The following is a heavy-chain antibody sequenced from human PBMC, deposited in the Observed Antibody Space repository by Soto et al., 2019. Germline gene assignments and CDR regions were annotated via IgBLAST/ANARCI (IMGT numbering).Heavy chain of an antibody. CDR1: GFIFSSYA. CDR3: AKDSVHNLYRTSSLEDCFGP. D-gene: IGHD6-6*01. CDR2: ISGTGVNT. Sequence: GGSLRLSCEASGFIFSSYAITWVRQAPGKGLEWISTISGTGVNTYYADSVKGRFTVSRDNSKNTVWLQMNSLRAADSSVYYCAKDSVHNLYRTSSLEDCFGPWGQGTLVTVSS. V-gene: IGHV3-23*01. J-gene: IGHJ5*02.